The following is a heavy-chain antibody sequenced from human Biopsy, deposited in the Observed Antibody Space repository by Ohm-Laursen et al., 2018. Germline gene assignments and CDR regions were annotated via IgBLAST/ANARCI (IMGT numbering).Heavy chain of an antibody. D-gene: IGHD2/OR15-2a*01. V-gene: IGHV4-59*01. CDR2: IYYSGST. CDR1: GGSISSDY. J-gene: IGHJ6*02. CDR3: ARAPNSTGWPYYYFYGMDV. Sequence: GTLSLTCTVSGGSISSDYWSWIRQTPGKGLEWIGYIYYSGSTNYNPSLKSRVTVSVDTSKNQFSLRLSSVTAADTAVYYCARAPNSTGWPYYYFYGMDVWGQGTTVTVSS.